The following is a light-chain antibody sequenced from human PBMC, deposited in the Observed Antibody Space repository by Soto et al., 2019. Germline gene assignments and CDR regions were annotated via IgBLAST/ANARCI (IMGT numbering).Light chain of an antibody. J-gene: IGLJ2*01. V-gene: IGLV2-14*03. CDR2: DVS. CDR3: ASYASSNTVL. Sequence: QSVLTQPASVSGSHGQSITISCTGTSSDIGGYNYVSWYQQHPGKAPKLMIYDVSDRPSGVSNRFSGSKSGNTASLTISGLQAEDEADYYCASYASSNTVLFGGGTKLTVL. CDR1: SSDIGGYNY.